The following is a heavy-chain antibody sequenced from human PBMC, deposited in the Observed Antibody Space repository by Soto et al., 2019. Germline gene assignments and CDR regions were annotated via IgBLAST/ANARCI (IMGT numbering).Heavy chain of an antibody. Sequence: SETLSLTCTVSGGSISSYYLSWIRQPSGKGLEWIGYIYYSGSTNYNPSLKSRVTISVDTSKNQFSLKLSSVTAADTAVYYCARHSNPPWNNFDYWGQGTLVTVSS. J-gene: IGHJ4*02. CDR3: ARHSNPPWNNFDY. CDR1: GGSISSYY. V-gene: IGHV4-59*08. D-gene: IGHD1-1*01. CDR2: IYYSGST.